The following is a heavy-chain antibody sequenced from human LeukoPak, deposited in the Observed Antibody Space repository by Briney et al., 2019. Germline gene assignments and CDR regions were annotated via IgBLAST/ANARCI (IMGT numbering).Heavy chain of an antibody. CDR1: GASISSHY. V-gene: IGHV4-59*08. CDR2: IHYSGST. CDR3: GGHLAYVGYAFDI. Sequence: PSETLSLTCSVSGASISSHYWSWIRQPPGEGLEWIGYIHYSGSTNCNPSLKSRVTISVDTSKNQFSLKLSSVTAAATAVFYGGGHLAYVGYAFDIWGQGTMVSVSS. J-gene: IGHJ3*02. D-gene: IGHD3-10*02.